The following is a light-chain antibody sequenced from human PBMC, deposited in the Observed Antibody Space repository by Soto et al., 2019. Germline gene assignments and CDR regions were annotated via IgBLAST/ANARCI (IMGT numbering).Light chain of an antibody. CDR3: QSFDSGLTNAV. Sequence: QSVLTQPPSVSGAPGQTITISCTGSSSNIGAGYDVHWYQQLPGRAPKLLIYGNNNRPSGVPDRFSGSKSGTSVSLAITGRRGEAEADYHCQSFDSGLTNAVFGGGTKLTVL. CDR2: GNN. CDR1: SSNIGAGYD. V-gene: IGLV1-40*01. J-gene: IGLJ2*01.